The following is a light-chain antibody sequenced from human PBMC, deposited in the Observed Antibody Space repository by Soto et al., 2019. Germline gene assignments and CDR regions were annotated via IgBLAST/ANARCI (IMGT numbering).Light chain of an antibody. CDR3: SSYAGGNNFV. J-gene: IGLJ2*01. CDR1: SSDVGAYDY. V-gene: IGLV2-8*01. Sequence: QSVLTQPPSASGSPGQSVTISCTGTSSDVGAYDYVSWYQQQPGKAPKLMISEVSKRPSGVPDRFSGSKSGDTASLTVSGLQAEDEADYYCSSYAGGNNFVFGGGTKVTVL. CDR2: EVS.